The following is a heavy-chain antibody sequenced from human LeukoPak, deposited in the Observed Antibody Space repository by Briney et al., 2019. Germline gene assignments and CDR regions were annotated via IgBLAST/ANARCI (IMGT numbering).Heavy chain of an antibody. V-gene: IGHV3-23*01. Sequence: AGGSLRLSCAASGFTVSSNYMSWVRQAPGKGLEWVSAISGSGGSTYFADSVKGRFAISRDNSKNTLYLQMSSLRAEDTAVYYCAKDYGGNPFDYWGQGTLVTVSS. J-gene: IGHJ4*02. CDR1: GFTVSSNY. CDR2: ISGSGGST. CDR3: AKDYGGNPFDY. D-gene: IGHD4-23*01.